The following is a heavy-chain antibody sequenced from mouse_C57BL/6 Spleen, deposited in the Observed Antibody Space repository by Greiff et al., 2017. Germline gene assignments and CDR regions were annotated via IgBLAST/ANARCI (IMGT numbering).Heavy chain of an antibody. D-gene: IGHD3-2*02. V-gene: IGHV1-64*01. Sequence: QVQLKQSGAELVKPGASVKLSCKASGYTFTSYWMHWVKQRPGQGLEWIGMIHPNSGSTNYNEKFKSKATLTVDKSSSTAYMQLSSLTSEDSAVYYCARSDSSGYSAWFAYWGQGTLVTVSA. J-gene: IGHJ3*01. CDR2: IHPNSGST. CDR3: ARSDSSGYSAWFAY. CDR1: GYTFTSYW.